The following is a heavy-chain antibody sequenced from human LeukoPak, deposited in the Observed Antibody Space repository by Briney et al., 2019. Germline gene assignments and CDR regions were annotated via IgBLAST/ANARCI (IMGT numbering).Heavy chain of an antibody. J-gene: IGHJ4*02. CDR1: GYSFTSYW. V-gene: IGHV5-51*01. CDR2: IYPGDSDT. D-gene: IGHD3/OR15-3a*01. Sequence: ESLKISCKGSGYSFTSYWIGWVRQMPGKGLEWMGIIYPGDSDTRYSPSFQGQVTTSADKSISTAYLQWSSLKASDTAMYYCARLGLGGTGHYYFDYWGQGTLVTVSS. CDR3: ARLGLGGTGHYYFDY.